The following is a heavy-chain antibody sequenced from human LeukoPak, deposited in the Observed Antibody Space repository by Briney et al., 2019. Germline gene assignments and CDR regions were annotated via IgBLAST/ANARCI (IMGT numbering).Heavy chain of an antibody. CDR3: ARHAYSSYYDILTGSAGYFDY. V-gene: IGHV4-59*08. J-gene: IGHJ4*02. Sequence: SETLSLTCTVSGGSIGTYYWSWIRQSPGKGLEWIGYIYVTGTRYNPYLQSRVTISVDRSRNQFFLKMSSVTAADTAVYYCARHAYSSYYDILTGSAGYFDYWGQGTLVTVSS. CDR1: GGSIGTYY. D-gene: IGHD3-9*01. CDR2: IYVTGT.